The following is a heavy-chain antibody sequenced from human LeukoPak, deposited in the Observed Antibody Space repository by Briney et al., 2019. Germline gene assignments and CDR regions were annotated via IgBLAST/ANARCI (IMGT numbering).Heavy chain of an antibody. D-gene: IGHD2-15*01. Sequence: GASVKVSCKASGYTFTGYYMHWVRQAPGQGLEWMGWINPNSGGTNYAQKFQGRVTMTRDTSISTAYMELSRLRSDDTAVYYCARSRDIVVGRGNWFDPWGQGTLVTVSS. CDR3: ARSRDIVVGRGNWFDP. V-gene: IGHV1-2*02. J-gene: IGHJ5*02. CDR1: GYTFTGYY. CDR2: INPNSGGT.